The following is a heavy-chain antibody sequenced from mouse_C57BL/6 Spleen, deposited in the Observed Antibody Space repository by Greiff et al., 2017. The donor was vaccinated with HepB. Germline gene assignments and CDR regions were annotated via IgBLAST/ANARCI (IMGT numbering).Heavy chain of an antibody. D-gene: IGHD1-1*01. Sequence: EVQLQQSGAELVRPGASVKLSCTASGFNIKDDYMHWVKQRPEQGLEWIGWIDPENGDTEYASKFQGKATITADTSSNTAYLQLSSLTSEDTAVYYGTTAGGSSYGGFAYWGQGTLVTVSA. CDR1: GFNIKDDY. CDR3: TTAGGSSYGGFAY. J-gene: IGHJ3*01. CDR2: IDPENGDT. V-gene: IGHV14-4*01.